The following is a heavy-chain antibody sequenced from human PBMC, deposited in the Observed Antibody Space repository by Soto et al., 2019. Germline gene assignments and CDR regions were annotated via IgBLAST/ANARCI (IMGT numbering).Heavy chain of an antibody. CDR2: INPNSGGT. Sequence: WASVKVSCKASGYTFTGYYMHWVRQAPGQGLEWMGWINPNSGGTNYAQKFQGRVTMTRDTSISTAYMELSRLRSDDTAVYYCARDPIVGAMGNWFDPWGQGTLVTVSS. V-gene: IGHV1-2*02. CDR1: GYTFTGYY. D-gene: IGHD1-26*01. CDR3: ARDPIVGAMGNWFDP. J-gene: IGHJ5*02.